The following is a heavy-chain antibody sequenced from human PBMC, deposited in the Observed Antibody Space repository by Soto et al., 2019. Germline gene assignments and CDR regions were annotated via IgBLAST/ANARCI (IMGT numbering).Heavy chain of an antibody. CDR1: GYNFSTFW. CDR2: INPSDSYT. CDR3: ARHGLAGGSAWYAGWFDP. D-gene: IGHD6-19*01. V-gene: IGHV5-10-1*04. Sequence: GESLKISCQGSGYNFSTFWISWARQLPGKGLEWMGRINPSDSYTFYSPSFQGQVTLSADKSISTAYLQWSSLKASDTAMYYCARHGLAGGSAWYAGWFDPWGQGTLVTVSS. J-gene: IGHJ5*02.